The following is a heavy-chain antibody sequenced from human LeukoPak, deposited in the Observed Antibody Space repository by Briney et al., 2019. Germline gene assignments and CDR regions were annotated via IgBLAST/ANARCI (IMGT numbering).Heavy chain of an antibody. CDR2: ISSSSSTI. V-gene: IGHV3-48*01. D-gene: IGHD2-2*01. CDR3: ARGYWGIVVVPAATDAFDI. Sequence: PGGSLRLSCAASVFTFSSYSMNSVRQAPGKGLEWVSYISSSSSTIYYADSVKGRFTISRDNAKNSLYLQMNSLRAEDTAVYYCARGYWGIVVVPAATDAFDIWGQGTMVTVSS. J-gene: IGHJ3*02. CDR1: VFTFSSYS.